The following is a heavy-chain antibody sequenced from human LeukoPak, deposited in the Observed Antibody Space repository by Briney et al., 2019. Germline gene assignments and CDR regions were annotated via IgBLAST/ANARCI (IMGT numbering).Heavy chain of an antibody. CDR1: GFAFSSYA. V-gene: IGHV3-30-3*01. Sequence: GGSLRLSCAASGFAFSSYAMHWVRQAPGKGLEWVAVISYDGSNKYYADSVKGRFTISRDNSKNTLYLQMNSLRAEDTAVYYCARDPLVEWPLIDWGQGTLVTVSS. CDR2: ISYDGSNK. CDR3: ARDPLVEWPLID. D-gene: IGHD3-3*01. J-gene: IGHJ4*02.